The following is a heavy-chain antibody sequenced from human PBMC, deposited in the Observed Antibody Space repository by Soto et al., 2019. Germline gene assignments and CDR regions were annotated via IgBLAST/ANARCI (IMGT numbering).Heavy chain of an antibody. V-gene: IGHV3-30*04. CDR2: ISYEGRNT. Sequence: QVQLVESGGGVVQPGRSLRLSCAASGFTFSNYAMLWVRQAPGKGLEWVAVISYEGRNTYYADSVKGRFTMSRDNSKNTLSLQMNNLRADDTAVYYCARGLGYYYYGMDVWGQGTTVTVSS. J-gene: IGHJ6*02. D-gene: IGHD3-16*01. CDR3: ARGLGYYYYGMDV. CDR1: GFTFSNYA.